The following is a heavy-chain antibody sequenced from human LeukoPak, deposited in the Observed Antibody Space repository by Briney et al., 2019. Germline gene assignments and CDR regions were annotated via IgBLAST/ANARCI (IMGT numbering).Heavy chain of an antibody. Sequence: ASVKVSCKASGYTFTGYYMHWVRQAPGQGLEWMGWINPNSGGTNYAQKFQGRVTMTRDTSISTAYMELSRLRSDDTAVYYCAREDYCSSTSCYGFDYWGQGTLVTVSS. D-gene: IGHD2-2*01. CDR2: INPNSGGT. CDR1: GYTFTGYY. J-gene: IGHJ4*02. V-gene: IGHV1-2*02. CDR3: AREDYCSSTSCYGFDY.